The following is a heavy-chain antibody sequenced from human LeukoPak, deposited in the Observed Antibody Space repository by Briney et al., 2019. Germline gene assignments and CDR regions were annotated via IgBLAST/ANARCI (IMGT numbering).Heavy chain of an antibody. J-gene: IGHJ6*02. CDR3: AKGGTGYDAYYAYYGLDD. Sequence: PGGSLRLSCAASGFIFSNYDMHWVRQAPGKGLEWVASISYDGSKRYSADSVNGRVSISRDNSEKTLFLQMNSLRPEDTAVYYCAKGGTGYDAYYAYYGLDDWGQGTTVTVS. CDR2: ISYDGSKR. D-gene: IGHD5-12*01. CDR1: GFIFSNYD. V-gene: IGHV3-30*18.